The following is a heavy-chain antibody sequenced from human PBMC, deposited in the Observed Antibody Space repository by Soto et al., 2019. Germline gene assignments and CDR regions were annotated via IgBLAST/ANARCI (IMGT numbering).Heavy chain of an antibody. J-gene: IGHJ6*02. Sequence: SETLSLTCTVSGDSITSSTYYWVWIRQPPGKVPDWIGSIYFSGITYYNPSLKSRVTISVDSSKNQFSLKLSSVTAADTAVYYCASLFRFLEWLSPANYYGMDVWGQGTTVTVSS. V-gene: IGHV4-39*01. CDR1: GDSITSSTYY. CDR2: IYFSGIT. CDR3: ASLFRFLEWLSPANYYGMDV. D-gene: IGHD3-3*01.